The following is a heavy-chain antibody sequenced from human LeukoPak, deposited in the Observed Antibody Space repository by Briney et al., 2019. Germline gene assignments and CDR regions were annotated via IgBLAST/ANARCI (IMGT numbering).Heavy chain of an antibody. J-gene: IGHJ4*02. CDR1: GGSISS. CDR3: ASITMVRGVIGDY. Sequence: SETLSLTCTVSGGSISSGSWIRQPAGKGLEWIGRIYTSGSTNYNPSLKSRVTISVDTSKNQFSLKLSSVTAADTAVYYCASITMVRGVIGDYWGQGTLVTVSS. CDR2: IYTSGST. D-gene: IGHD3-10*01. V-gene: IGHV4-61*02.